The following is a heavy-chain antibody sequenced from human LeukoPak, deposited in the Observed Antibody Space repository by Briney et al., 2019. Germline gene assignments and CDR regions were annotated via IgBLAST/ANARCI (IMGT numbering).Heavy chain of an antibody. V-gene: IGHV4-34*01. CDR3: ARDVKSRRRQWFGELSVYYYYYMDV. CDR1: GGSFSGYY. J-gene: IGHJ6*03. CDR2: INHGGRT. D-gene: IGHD3-10*01. Sequence: SETLSPTCAVYGGSFSGYYWSCIRQPPGNGMEWIGEINHGGRTTYNPSLKSRVTISVDTSKNQFSLKLSSVTAADTAVYYCARDVKSRRRQWFGELSVYYYYYMDVWGKGTTVTISS.